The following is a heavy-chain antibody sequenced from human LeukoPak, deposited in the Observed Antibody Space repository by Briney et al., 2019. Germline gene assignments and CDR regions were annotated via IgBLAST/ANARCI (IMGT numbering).Heavy chain of an antibody. CDR1: GGSISSGGYS. V-gene: IGHV4-30-2*01. CDR2: IYHSGST. Sequence: SETLSLTCAVSGGSISSGGYSWSWIRQPPGKGLEWIGYIYHSGSTYYNPSLKSRVTISVDRSKNQFSLKLSSVTAADTAVYYCARNYLGARGVISLRFDPWGQGTLVTVSS. CDR3: ARNYLGARGVISLRFDP. J-gene: IGHJ5*02. D-gene: IGHD3-10*01.